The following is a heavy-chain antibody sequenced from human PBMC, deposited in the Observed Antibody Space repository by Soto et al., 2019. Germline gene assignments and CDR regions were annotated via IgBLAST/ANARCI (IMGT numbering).Heavy chain of an antibody. CDR1: GFTFSTYA. Sequence: GSLSLSCAASGFTFSTYAMNWVRQAPGKGLEWVSAISDSGRNTYYADSVKGRFTISRDNSRKTLYLQINSLRAEDTAVYYCAKNPSTLTGTNWGQGTLVTVSS. D-gene: IGHD3-9*01. CDR2: ISDSGRNT. J-gene: IGHJ4*02. V-gene: IGHV3-23*01. CDR3: AKNPSTLTGTN.